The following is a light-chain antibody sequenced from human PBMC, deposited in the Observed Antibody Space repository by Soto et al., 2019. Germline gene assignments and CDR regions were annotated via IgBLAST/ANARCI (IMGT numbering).Light chain of an antibody. Sequence: DIQMTQSPSTLSASVGDRVTITCRASQSISTWLAWYQQKPGKAPKLLIYKASSLRNGVPSRVSGSGSGTELTLTIYSLQPDDFASYYCQQYNGYPNTFGQGTKLEIK. CDR1: QSISTW. CDR2: KAS. V-gene: IGKV1-5*03. CDR3: QQYNGYPNT. J-gene: IGKJ2*01.